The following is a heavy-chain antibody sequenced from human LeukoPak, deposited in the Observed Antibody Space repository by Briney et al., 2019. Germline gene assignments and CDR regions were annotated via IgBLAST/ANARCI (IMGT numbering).Heavy chain of an antibody. CDR1: SGSISSSSYY. V-gene: IGHV4-39*07. J-gene: IGHJ3*02. CDR3: ARYCSSTSCHNEAFDI. Sequence: SETLSLTCTVSSGSISSSSYYWGWIRQAPGKGLEWIGSIYYSGSTYYNPSLKSRVTISVDTSKNQFSLKLSSVTAADTAVYYCARYCSSTSCHNEAFDIWGQGTMVTVSS. CDR2: IYYSGST. D-gene: IGHD2-2*02.